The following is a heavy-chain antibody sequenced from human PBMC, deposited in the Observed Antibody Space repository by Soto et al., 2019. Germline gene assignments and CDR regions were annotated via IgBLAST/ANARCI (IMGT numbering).Heavy chain of an antibody. CDR3: AREPGGLGEFSLDY. Sequence: QVQLQEWGPGLLKPSETLSLTCTVSGGSINTYYLSWIRQAAGKGLDWIGRIYSGGSTNYNPSLMRRVSVSADMSKNQFSLKLSSVTASDQAVYYCAREPGGLGEFSLDYWGHGTLVTVSS. D-gene: IGHD3-16*01. CDR2: IYSGGST. CDR1: GGSINTYY. J-gene: IGHJ4*01. V-gene: IGHV4-4*07.